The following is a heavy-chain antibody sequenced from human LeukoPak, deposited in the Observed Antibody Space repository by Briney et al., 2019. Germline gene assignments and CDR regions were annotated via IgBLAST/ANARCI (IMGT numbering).Heavy chain of an antibody. D-gene: IGHD7-27*01. CDR1: GGSFSGYY. CDR3: AANWGFDY. Sequence: PSETLSLTCAVYGGSFSGYYWSWIRQPPGKGLEWIGYIYHSGSTYYNPSLKSRVTISVDRSKNQFSLKLSSVTAADTAVYYCAANWGFDYWGQGTLVTVSS. J-gene: IGHJ4*02. V-gene: IGHV4-34*01. CDR2: IYHSGST.